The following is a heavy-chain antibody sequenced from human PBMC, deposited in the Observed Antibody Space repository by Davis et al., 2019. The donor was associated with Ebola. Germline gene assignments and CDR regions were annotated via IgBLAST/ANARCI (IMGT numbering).Heavy chain of an antibody. CDR1: GFSFNKSP. D-gene: IGHD7-27*01. V-gene: IGHV3-11*04. Sequence: GESLKISCVASGFSFNKSPMSWVRQAPGKGLEWVSYISTSGTSIYYADSMRGRFTISRDNAKNSLYLQMNSLRAEDTAVYYCVREQTGDYFDYWGQGALVTVSS. J-gene: IGHJ4*02. CDR2: ISTSGTSI. CDR3: VREQTGDYFDY.